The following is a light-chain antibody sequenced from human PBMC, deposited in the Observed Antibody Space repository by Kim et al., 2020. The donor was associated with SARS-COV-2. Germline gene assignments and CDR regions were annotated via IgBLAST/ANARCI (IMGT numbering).Light chain of an antibody. CDR3: QAWDSSTHNYV. V-gene: IGLV3-1*01. J-gene: IGLJ1*01. Sequence: PGKQASIICSVNILGEKFISRNQTKQGQSPVVVIYKDNQQTSGIPERFSGSNSGNTATLTISGTQAMDEADYYSQAWDSSTHNYVFGAGTKVTVL. CDR1: ILGEKF. CDR2: KDN.